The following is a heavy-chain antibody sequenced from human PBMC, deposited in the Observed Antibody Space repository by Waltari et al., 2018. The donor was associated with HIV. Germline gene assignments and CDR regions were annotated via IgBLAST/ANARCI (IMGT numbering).Heavy chain of an antibody. J-gene: IGHJ6*02. CDR3: ATTSQWLVDSGMDV. V-gene: IGHV1-24*01. CDR2: IDQAKGKT. D-gene: IGHD6-19*01. Sequence: QVQLVQSGAEVKRPGASVKVSCKVSGYIFTELSIHWERQAHGQGLEWVGSIDQAKGKTTYAQKFQGRVTMTEDTSADTASMEVSSLTSADRAVYYCATTSQWLVDSGMDVWAQGTTGTVSS. CDR1: GYIFTELS.